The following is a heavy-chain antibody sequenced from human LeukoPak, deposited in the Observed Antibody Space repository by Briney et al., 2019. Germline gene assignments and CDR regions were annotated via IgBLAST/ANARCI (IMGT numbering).Heavy chain of an antibody. D-gene: IGHD5-18*01. V-gene: IGHV1-18*01. J-gene: IGHJ5*02. CDR2: ISAYNGNT. Sequence: ASVKVSCKASGYTFTSYGISWVQQAPGQGLEWMGWISAYNGNTNYAQKLQGRGTMTTDTSTSTAYMELRSLRSDDPAVYYCARVGQGYSYVVDNWFDPWGQGTLVTVSS. CDR1: GYTFTSYG. CDR3: ARVGQGYSYVVDNWFDP.